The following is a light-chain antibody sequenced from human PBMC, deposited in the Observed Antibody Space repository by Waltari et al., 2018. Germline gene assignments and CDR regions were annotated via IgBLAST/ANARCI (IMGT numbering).Light chain of an antibody. CDR1: QGISKL. J-gene: IGKJ2*01. CDR2: DAT. CDR3: QQFDSVPYT. Sequence: DIQMTQSPSSLSASVGDRVTITCQASQGISKLVNWYQHKAGKAPKLLIHDATRLEVGVPSRFTGSGSGTDFTFTVSSLQPEDIATYYCQQFDSVPYTFGQGTKLEI. V-gene: IGKV1-33*01.